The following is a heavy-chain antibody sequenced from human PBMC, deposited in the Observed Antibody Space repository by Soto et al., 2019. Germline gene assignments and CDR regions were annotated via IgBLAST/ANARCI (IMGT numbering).Heavy chain of an antibody. D-gene: IGHD5-12*01. CDR3: ARGGFVEMATIDDAFDI. V-gene: IGHV4-30-4*01. J-gene: IGHJ3*02. Sequence: SETLSLTCTVSGGSISSGDYYWSWIRQPPGEGLEWIGYIYYSGSTYYNPSLKSRVTISVDTSKNQFSLKLSSVTAADTAVYYCARGGFVEMATIDDAFDIWGQGTMVTVSS. CDR1: GGSISSGDYY. CDR2: IYYSGST.